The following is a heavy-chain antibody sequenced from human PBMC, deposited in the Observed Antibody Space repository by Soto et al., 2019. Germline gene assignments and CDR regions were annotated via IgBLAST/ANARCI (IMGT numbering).Heavy chain of an antibody. CDR2: ISYDGSNK. CDR3: AKDISREVVPAAPFDY. D-gene: IGHD2-2*01. Sequence: HVQLVDSGGGVVQPGRSLRLSCAASGFTFSSYGMHLVRQAPGKGLEWVGVISYDGSNKYYADSVKGRFTISRDNSKNTLYLQMNSLRAEDTAVYYCAKDISREVVPAAPFDYWGQGTLVTVSS. CDR1: GFTFSSYG. J-gene: IGHJ4*02. V-gene: IGHV3-30*18.